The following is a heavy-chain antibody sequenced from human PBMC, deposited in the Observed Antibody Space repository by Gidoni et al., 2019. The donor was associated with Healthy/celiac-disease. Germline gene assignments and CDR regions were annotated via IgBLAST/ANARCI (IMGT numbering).Heavy chain of an antibody. Sequence: GFTFSSYSMNWVRQAPGKGLEWVSSISSSSSYIYYADSVKGRFTISRDNAKNSLYLQMNSLRAEDTAVYYCARDGDGYKVFDYWGQGTLVTVSS. J-gene: IGHJ4*02. V-gene: IGHV3-21*01. CDR2: ISSSSSYI. CDR3: ARDGDGYKVFDY. D-gene: IGHD5-12*01. CDR1: GFTFSSYS.